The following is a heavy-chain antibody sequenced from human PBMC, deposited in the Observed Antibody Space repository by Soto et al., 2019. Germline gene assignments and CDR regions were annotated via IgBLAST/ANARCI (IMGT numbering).Heavy chain of an antibody. D-gene: IGHD2-15*01. CDR2: IKQDGSET. Sequence: EVQLVESGGGLVQPGGSLRLSCAASGFTFSSYYISWVRQAPGKGLEWVANIKQDGSETHYVDSVKGRFTISRDNAKNSLYLPMNSLRAEDTAVYSCARPRPYYCSCGTCLDGYDIWGQGTMVTVSS. CDR1: GFTFSSYY. J-gene: IGHJ3*02. CDR3: ARPRPYYCSCGTCLDGYDI. V-gene: IGHV3-7*01.